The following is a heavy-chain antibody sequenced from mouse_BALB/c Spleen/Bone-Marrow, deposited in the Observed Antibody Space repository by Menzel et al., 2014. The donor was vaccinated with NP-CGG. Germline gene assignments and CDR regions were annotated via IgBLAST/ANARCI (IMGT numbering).Heavy chain of an antibody. J-gene: IGHJ3*01. CDR1: GFTFTDYY. CDR2: IGNKANGYTT. D-gene: IGHD2-14*01. V-gene: IGHV7-3*02. Sequence: EVKLVESGGGLVQPGGSLRLSCATSGFTFTDYYMSWVRQPPGKALEWLGFIGNKANGYTTEYSASVKGRFTISRDNSQSILYLQMNTLRAEDSATYYCARDRRYDLAWFAYWGQGTLVTVSA. CDR3: ARDRRYDLAWFAY.